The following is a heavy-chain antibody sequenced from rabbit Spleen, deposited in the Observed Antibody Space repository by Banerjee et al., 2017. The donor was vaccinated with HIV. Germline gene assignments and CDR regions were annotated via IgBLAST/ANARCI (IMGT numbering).Heavy chain of an antibody. CDR2: IYTGSSGST. J-gene: IGHJ4*01. CDR3: ARGSATMTMVITGYYLSL. V-gene: IGHV1S40*01. CDR1: GFTLSSYY. D-gene: IGHD2-1*01. Sequence: QSLEESGGDLVKPGASLTLTCTASGFTLSSYYMCWVRQAPGKGLEWIACIYTGSSGSTWYASWAKGRFTISKTSSTTVTLQMTSLTAADTATYFCARGSATMTMVITGYYLSLWGQGTLVTVS.